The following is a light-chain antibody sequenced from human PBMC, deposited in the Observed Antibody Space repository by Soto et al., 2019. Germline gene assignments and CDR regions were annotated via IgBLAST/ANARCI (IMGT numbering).Light chain of an antibody. Sequence: VLTPSPATLSLSPGERATLCCRASPSVTNFLAWYQQKPGQAPRLLIYGAFNRATGIPARFSGSGSGTDFTLTINRLEPEDFAVYYCQQYGRSLITFGQGTRLEI. CDR2: GAF. CDR3: QQYGRSLIT. CDR1: PSVTNF. V-gene: IGKV3-20*01. J-gene: IGKJ5*01.